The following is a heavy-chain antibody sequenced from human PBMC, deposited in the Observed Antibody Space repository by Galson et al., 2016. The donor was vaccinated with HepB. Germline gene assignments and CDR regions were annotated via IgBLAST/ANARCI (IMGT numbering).Heavy chain of an antibody. V-gene: IGHV3-33*01. CDR1: GFTFSRYG. Sequence: SLRLSCAASGFTFSRYGFHWVRQAPGKGLEWVAVIWYDGSNKYYADSVKGRFTISRDNSKNTLYLQMNSLRAEDTAVYYCARDAQWPGYYFDYWGQGTLVTVSS. J-gene: IGHJ4*02. CDR3: ARDAQWPGYYFDY. CDR2: IWYDGSNK. D-gene: IGHD6-19*01.